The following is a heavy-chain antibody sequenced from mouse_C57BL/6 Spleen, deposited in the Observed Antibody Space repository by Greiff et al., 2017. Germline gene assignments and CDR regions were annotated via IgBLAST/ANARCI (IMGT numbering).Heavy chain of an antibody. CDR1: GFSLTSYG. CDR3: ASYGWDYYVPGAFAY. Sequence: VQVVESGPGLVAPSQSLSITCTVSGFSLTSYGVDWVRQSPGKGLEWLGVIWGVGSTNYNSALKSRLSISKDNSKSQVVLKMNSLQTDDTAMYYCASYGWDYYVPGAFAYWGQGTLVTVSA. V-gene: IGHV2-6*01. CDR2: IWGVGST. J-gene: IGHJ3*01. D-gene: IGHD1-1*01.